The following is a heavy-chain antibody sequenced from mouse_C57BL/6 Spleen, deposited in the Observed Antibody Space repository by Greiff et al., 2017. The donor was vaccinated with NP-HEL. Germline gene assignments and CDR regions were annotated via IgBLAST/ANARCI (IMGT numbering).Heavy chain of an antibody. CDR3: ARHDDGYRYFDV. CDR1: GFTFSSYG. CDR2: ISSGGSYT. V-gene: IGHV5-6*01. J-gene: IGHJ1*03. D-gene: IGHD2-3*01. Sequence: EVKLVESGGDLVKPGGSLKLSCAASGFTFSSYGMSWVRQTPDKRLEWVATISSGGSYTYYPDSVKGRFTISRDNAKNTLYLQMSSLKSEDTAMYYCARHDDGYRYFDVWGTGTTVTVSS.